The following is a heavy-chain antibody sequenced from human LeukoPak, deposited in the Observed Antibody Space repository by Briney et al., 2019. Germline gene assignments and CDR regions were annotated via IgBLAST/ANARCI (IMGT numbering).Heavy chain of an antibody. D-gene: IGHD1-26*01. CDR3: AREGGGSGLWYYDL. CDR2: IGGDGLTT. V-gene: IGHV3-64*02. J-gene: IGHJ2*01. Sequence: PGGSLRLSCAASGFTFGSYSMHWVRQAPGKGPEFVSVIGGDGLTTFYADSVKDRFTISRDNSKSTLYLEVGSLRAEDMAVYYCAREGGGSGLWYYDLWGRGTLVTVSS. CDR1: GFTFGSYS.